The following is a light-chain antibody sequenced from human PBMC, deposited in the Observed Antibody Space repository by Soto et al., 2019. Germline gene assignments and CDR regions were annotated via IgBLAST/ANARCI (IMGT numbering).Light chain of an antibody. CDR1: QSISTW. CDR2: EVS. CDR3: QQYNGYSQS. V-gene: IGKV1-5*03. J-gene: IGKJ4*01. Sequence: DIQMTQSPSTLSASVGDRVTITCRASQSISTWLAWYQQKPGKAPKLLIYEVSSLESGVPSRFSGSGSGTEFTLTISSLQPDDFATYYCQQYNGYSQSFGGGTKVEI.